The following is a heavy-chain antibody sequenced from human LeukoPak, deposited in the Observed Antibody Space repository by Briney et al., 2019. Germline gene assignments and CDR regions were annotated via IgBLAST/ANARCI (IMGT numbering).Heavy chain of an antibody. Sequence: TGGSLRLSCAASGFTFSSYAMHWVRQAPGKGLEWVAVISYDGSNKYYADSVKGRFTISRDNSKNTLYLQMNSLRAEDTAVYYCAKDGPMVRGVISPTLYYFDYWGQGTLVTVSS. CDR3: AKDGPMVRGVISPTLYYFDY. CDR1: GFTFSSYA. V-gene: IGHV3-30-3*01. J-gene: IGHJ4*02. D-gene: IGHD3-10*01. CDR2: ISYDGSNK.